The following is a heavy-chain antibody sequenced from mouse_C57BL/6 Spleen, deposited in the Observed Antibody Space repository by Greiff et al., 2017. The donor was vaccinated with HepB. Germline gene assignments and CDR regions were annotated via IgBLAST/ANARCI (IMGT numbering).Heavy chain of an antibody. Sequence: EVQLVESGPGLVKPSQSLSLTCSVTGYSITSGYYWNWIRQFPGNKLEWMGYISYDGSNNYNPSLKNRISITRDTSKNQFFLKLNSVTTEDTATYYCARDQGGSSFYAMDYWGQGTSVTVSS. D-gene: IGHD1-1*01. V-gene: IGHV3-6*01. CDR1: GYSITSGYY. CDR2: ISYDGSN. J-gene: IGHJ4*01. CDR3: ARDQGGSSFYAMDY.